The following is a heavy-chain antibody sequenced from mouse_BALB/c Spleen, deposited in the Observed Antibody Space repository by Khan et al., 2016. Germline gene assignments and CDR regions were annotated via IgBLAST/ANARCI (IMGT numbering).Heavy chain of an antibody. Sequence: QIQLVQSGPELKKPGKTVKISCKASGYTFTNYGMNWVKQAPGKGLKWMGWINTYSGESTYADDFKGRFAFSLEPSANTAYLQINNLKNDDTATXFCARYRYYYGSSRYFDVWGAGTTVTVSS. CDR3: ARYRYYYGSSRYFDV. V-gene: IGHV9-3-1*01. CDR2: INTYSGES. D-gene: IGHD1-1*01. CDR1: GYTFTNYG. J-gene: IGHJ1*01.